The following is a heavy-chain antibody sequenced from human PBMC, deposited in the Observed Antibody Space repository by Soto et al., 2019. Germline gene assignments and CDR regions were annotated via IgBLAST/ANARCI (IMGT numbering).Heavy chain of an antibody. CDR2: IDWDDDK. CDR1: GFSRSSSGMR. D-gene: IGHD3-22*01. J-gene: IGHJ3*02. CDR3: ALSRSYYYDSSGSSDPFDI. Sequence: SGPTLVNPTQTLTLTRTFSGFSRSSSGMRVSWIRAPPGKALEGLARIDWDDDKFYSTSLKTRLTISKDTSKNQVVLTMTNMDPVDTGTYYCALSRSYYYDSSGSSDPFDIWGQGTMVTVSS. V-gene: IGHV2-70*04.